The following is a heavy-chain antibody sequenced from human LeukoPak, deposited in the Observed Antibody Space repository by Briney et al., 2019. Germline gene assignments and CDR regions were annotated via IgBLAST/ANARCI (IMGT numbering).Heavy chain of an antibody. V-gene: IGHV5-10-1*01. Sequence: ESLKISCKGSGYSFTNYWITWVRQMPGKGLEYMGRIDPSDSYTNYSPSFQGHVTISADKSISTAYLQWSSLKASDTAMYYCARHGHGSSRIASFDPWGQGTLVTVSS. D-gene: IGHD3-22*01. CDR3: ARHGHGSSRIASFDP. CDR1: GYSFTNYW. J-gene: IGHJ5*02. CDR2: IDPSDSYT.